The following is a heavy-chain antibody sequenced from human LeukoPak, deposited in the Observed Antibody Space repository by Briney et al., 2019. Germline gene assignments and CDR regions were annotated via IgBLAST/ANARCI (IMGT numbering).Heavy chain of an antibody. Sequence: SVKVSCKASGGTFSSYTISWVRQAPGQGLEWMGRIIPILGIANYAQKFQGRVTITADKSTSTAYMELSSPRSEDTAVYYCASMDYDSSGYYRTLYYFDYWGQGTLVTISS. CDR2: IIPILGIA. V-gene: IGHV1-69*02. D-gene: IGHD3-22*01. CDR3: ASMDYDSSGYYRTLYYFDY. CDR1: GGTFSSYT. J-gene: IGHJ4*02.